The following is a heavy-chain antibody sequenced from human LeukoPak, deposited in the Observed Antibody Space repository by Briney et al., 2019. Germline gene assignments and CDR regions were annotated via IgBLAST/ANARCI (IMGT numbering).Heavy chain of an antibody. J-gene: IGHJ4*02. Sequence: ASVKVSCNASGYTFTGYYMHWVRQAPGQGLEWMGWINPNSGGTNYAQKFQGRVTMTRDTSISTAYMELSRLRSDDTAVYYCARVLGAYSGYEPFDYWGQGTLVTVSS. D-gene: IGHD5-12*01. CDR3: ARVLGAYSGYEPFDY. V-gene: IGHV1-2*02. CDR1: GYTFTGYY. CDR2: INPNSGGT.